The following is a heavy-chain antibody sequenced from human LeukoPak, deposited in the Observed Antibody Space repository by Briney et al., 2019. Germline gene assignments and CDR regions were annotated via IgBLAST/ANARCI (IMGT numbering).Heavy chain of an antibody. CDR2: ISGDGDST. V-gene: IGHV3-43*02. CDR1: GFTFDDYA. Sequence: GGSLRLSCAASGFTFDDYAMHWVRQAPGKGLEWVSLISGDGDSTYYADSVKGRFTISRDNGKNSLYPQMNSLRTEDTALFYCAKDKYSYGYNFDYWGQGTLVTVSS. D-gene: IGHD5-18*01. J-gene: IGHJ4*02. CDR3: AKDKYSYGYNFDY.